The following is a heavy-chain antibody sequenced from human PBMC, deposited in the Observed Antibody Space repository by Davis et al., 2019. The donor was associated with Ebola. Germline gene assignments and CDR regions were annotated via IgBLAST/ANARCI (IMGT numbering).Heavy chain of an antibody. CDR3: AKQRSWINLWHGDL. CDR1: GFTFSSYA. CDR2: ISYDGSNK. J-gene: IGHJ5*02. V-gene: IGHV3-30*04. Sequence: PGGSLRLSCAASGFTFSSYAMHWVRQAPGKGLEWVAVISYDGSNKYYADSVKGRFTISRDNSKNTLYLQMNSLRGEDTAVYYCAKQRSWINLWHGDLWGQGTLVTVSS. D-gene: IGHD5-12*01.